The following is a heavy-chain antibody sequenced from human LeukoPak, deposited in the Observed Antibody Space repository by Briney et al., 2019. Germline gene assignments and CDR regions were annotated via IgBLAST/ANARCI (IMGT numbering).Heavy chain of an antibody. V-gene: IGHV4-39*07. CDR1: GGSISSSSYY. J-gene: IGHJ6*03. CDR2: IYYSGST. D-gene: IGHD5-18*01. Sequence: SEALSLTCTVSGGSISSSSYYWGWIRQPPGKGLEWIGSIYYSGSTYYNPSLKSRVTISVDTSKNQFSLKLSPVTAADTAVYYCARVVSGYSYGYHYYYMDVWGKGTTVTVSS. CDR3: ARVVSGYSYGYHYYYMDV.